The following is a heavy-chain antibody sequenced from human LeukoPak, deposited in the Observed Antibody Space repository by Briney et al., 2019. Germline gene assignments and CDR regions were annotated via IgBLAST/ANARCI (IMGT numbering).Heavy chain of an antibody. J-gene: IGHJ4*02. CDR1: GFTVSNNY. V-gene: IGHV3-53*01. CDR3: ARGPRLGSSGYPNLDY. Sequence: PGGSLRLSCAASGFTVSNNYMNWVRQAPGKGLEWVSLIYGGSSTNYADSVKGRFTISRDNSKNTLYLQMNSLRAEDTAVYYCARGPRLGSSGYPNLDYWGQGTLVTVSS. CDR2: IYGGSST. D-gene: IGHD3-22*01.